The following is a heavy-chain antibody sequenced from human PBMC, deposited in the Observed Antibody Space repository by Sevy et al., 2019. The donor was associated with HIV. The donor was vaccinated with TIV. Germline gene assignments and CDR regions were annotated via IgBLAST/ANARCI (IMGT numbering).Heavy chain of an antibody. D-gene: IGHD6-25*01. CDR1: GYTFTGYY. V-gene: IGHV1-2*02. CDR2: INPNSGGT. CDR3: ARVRLRSLPGIAAAVSLDY. J-gene: IGHJ4*02. Sequence: ASVKVSCKASGYTFTGYYMHWVRQAPGQGLEWMGWINPNSGGTNYAQKFQGRVTMTRDTSISKAYMELSRLRSDDMAVYYCARVRLRSLPGIAAAVSLDYWGQGTLVTVSS.